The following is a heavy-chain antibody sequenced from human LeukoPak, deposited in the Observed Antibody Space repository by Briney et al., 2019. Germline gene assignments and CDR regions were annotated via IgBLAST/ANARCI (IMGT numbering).Heavy chain of an antibody. V-gene: IGHV3-49*03. CDR3: TRDVWVGATWAPDKYYFDY. D-gene: IGHD1-26*01. Sequence: GGSLRLSCTASGFTFGDYAMSWFRQAPGKGLEWVGFIRSKAYGGTTEYAASVKGRFTISRDDSKSIAYLQMNSLKTEDTAVYYCTRDVWVGATWAPDKYYFDYWGQGTLVTVSS. CDR1: GFTFGDYA. CDR2: IRSKAYGGTT. J-gene: IGHJ4*02.